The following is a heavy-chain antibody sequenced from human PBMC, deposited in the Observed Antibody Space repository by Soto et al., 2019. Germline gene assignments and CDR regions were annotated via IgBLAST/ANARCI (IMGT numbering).Heavy chain of an antibody. D-gene: IGHD6-13*01. CDR1: GGSISSYY. V-gene: IGHV4-59*01. CDR2: IYYSGST. Sequence: SETLSLTCTVSGGSISSYYWSWIRQPPGKGLEWIGYIYYSGSTNYNPSLKSRVTISVDTSKNQFSLKLSSVTAADTAVYYCARASAAGSNWFDPWGQGTLVTVS. J-gene: IGHJ5*02. CDR3: ARASAAGSNWFDP.